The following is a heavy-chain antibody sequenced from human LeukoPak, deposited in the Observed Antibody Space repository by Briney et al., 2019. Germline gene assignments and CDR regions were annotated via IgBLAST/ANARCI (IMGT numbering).Heavy chain of an antibody. D-gene: IGHD6-13*01. J-gene: IGHJ4*02. CDR2: FDPEDGET. V-gene: IGHV1-24*01. CDR3: ATGRSSSWYGAREAFDY. Sequence: ASVKVSCKVSGYTLTELPMHWVRQAPGKGLEWMGGFDPEDGETIYAQKFQGRVTMTEDTSTDTAYMELSSLRSEDTAVYYCATGRSSSWYGAREAFDYWGQGTLVTVSS. CDR1: GYTLTELP.